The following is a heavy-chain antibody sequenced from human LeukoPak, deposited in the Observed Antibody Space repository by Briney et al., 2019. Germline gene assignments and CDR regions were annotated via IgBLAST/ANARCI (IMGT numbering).Heavy chain of an antibody. J-gene: IGHJ4*02. CDR3: ASYYDSSGYSFDY. CDR1: GGAFSGYY. CDR2: INHSGST. D-gene: IGHD3-22*01. Sequence: SETLSLTCAVYGGAFSGYYWSWIRQPPVKGLEWIGEINHSGSTNYNPSLKSRVTISVDTSKNQFSLKLSSVTAADTAVYYCASYYDSSGYSFDYWGQGTLVTVSS. V-gene: IGHV4-34*01.